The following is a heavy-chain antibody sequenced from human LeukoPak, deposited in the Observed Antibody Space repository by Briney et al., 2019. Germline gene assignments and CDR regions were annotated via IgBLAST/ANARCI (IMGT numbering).Heavy chain of an antibody. CDR1: GGSNSSYY. J-gene: IGHJ4*02. CDR3: ARGSGSSTSFFY. D-gene: IGHD2-2*01. Sequence: PSETLSLTCTVSGGSNSSYYWSWIRQPPGKGLEWIGYIYYSGSTNYNPSLNSRVTISVDTSKNQFSLKLSSVTAADTAVYYCARGSGSSTSFFYWGQGTLVTVSS. CDR2: IYYSGST. V-gene: IGHV4-59*01.